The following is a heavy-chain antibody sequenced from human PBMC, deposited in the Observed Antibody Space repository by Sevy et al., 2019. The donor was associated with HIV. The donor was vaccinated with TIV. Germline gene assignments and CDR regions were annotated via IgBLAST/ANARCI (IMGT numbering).Heavy chain of an antibody. CDR3: ARTKSNTAMVSSYY. D-gene: IGHD5-18*01. V-gene: IGHV3-48*01. CDR1: GFTFSTYS. Sequence: GGSLRLSCAASGFTFSTYSMNWVRQAPGKGLEWVSYISSSSSSIYYADSVKGRFTISRDNAKNSLYLQMNSLRTEDTAVYYCARTKSNTAMVSSYYWGQGTLVTVSS. J-gene: IGHJ4*02. CDR2: ISSSSSSI.